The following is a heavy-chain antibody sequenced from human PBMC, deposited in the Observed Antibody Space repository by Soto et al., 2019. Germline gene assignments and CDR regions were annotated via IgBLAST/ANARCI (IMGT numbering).Heavy chain of an antibody. CDR3: ARDPDGIGYCSSTSCYRSYYYYGMDV. V-gene: IGHV3-21*01. J-gene: IGHJ6*02. Sequence: EVQLVESGGGLVKPGGSLRLSCAASGFTFSSYSMNWVRQAPGKGLEWVSSISSSSSYIYYADSVKGRFTISRDNAKNSLYLQMNSLRAEDTAVYYCARDPDGIGYCSSTSCYRSYYYYGMDVWGQGTTVTVSS. CDR2: ISSSSSYI. D-gene: IGHD2-2*01. CDR1: GFTFSSYS.